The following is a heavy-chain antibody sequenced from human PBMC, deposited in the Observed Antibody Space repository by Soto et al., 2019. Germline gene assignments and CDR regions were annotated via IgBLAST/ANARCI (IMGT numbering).Heavy chain of an antibody. J-gene: IGHJ3*02. CDR1: GGSISNYY. D-gene: IGHD6-19*01. CDR2: VYYSGNT. Sequence: SETLSLTCTVSGGSISNYYWTWIRQPPGKGLEWIGYVYYSGNTNYNPSLRSRVTISSDTSKKQFYLTLSSVTAADTAVYYCAILLEAGSGWQNDVFDISGLGTMVFVTS. V-gene: IGHV4-59*08. CDR3: AILLEAGSGWQNDVFDI.